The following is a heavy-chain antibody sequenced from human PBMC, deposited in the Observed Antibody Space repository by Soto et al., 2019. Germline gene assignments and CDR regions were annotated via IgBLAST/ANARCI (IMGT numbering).Heavy chain of an antibody. Sequence: GVSLRLSCSASGFPFRYYAMNWVRQAPGKGLQWVAGVSGAGGKTDYADSVEGRFTISRDNSKNILYLQMDSLRADDTAVYYCAKESVWYGGQYFHHWGQGTLVTVSS. V-gene: IGHV3-23*01. CDR1: GFPFRYYA. J-gene: IGHJ1*01. CDR2: VSGAGGKT. CDR3: AKESVWYGGQYFHH. D-gene: IGHD3-10*01.